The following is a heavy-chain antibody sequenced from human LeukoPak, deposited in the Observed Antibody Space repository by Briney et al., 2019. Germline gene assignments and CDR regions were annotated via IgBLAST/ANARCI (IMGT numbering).Heavy chain of an antibody. D-gene: IGHD5-18*01. V-gene: IGHV3-48*03. CDR2: ISSSGSTI. CDR1: GFTFSSYE. Sequence: PGGSLRLSCAASGFTFSSYEMNWVRQAPGKGLEWVSYISSSGSTIYYADSVKGRFTISRDNAKNSLYLRMNSLRAEDTAVYYCARDRIQLWLSDFPDAFDIWGQGTMVTVSS. J-gene: IGHJ3*02. CDR3: ARDRIQLWLSDFPDAFDI.